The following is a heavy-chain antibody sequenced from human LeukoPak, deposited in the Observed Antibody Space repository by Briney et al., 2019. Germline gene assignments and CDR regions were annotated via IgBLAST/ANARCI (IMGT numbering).Heavy chain of an antibody. D-gene: IGHD1-1*01. CDR1: GYTFTGYN. CDR3: LRDVHNYNDDY. V-gene: IGHV1-2*02. J-gene: IGHJ4*02. CDR2: INPRNGDT. Sequence: ASMKVSCKASGYTFTGYNIHWVRQAPGQGLEWMGWINPRNGDTKYPPKFQGRVTMTRDTSISTAYMELSRLSFDDTAIYYCLRDVHNYNDDYWGQGSLVTVSS.